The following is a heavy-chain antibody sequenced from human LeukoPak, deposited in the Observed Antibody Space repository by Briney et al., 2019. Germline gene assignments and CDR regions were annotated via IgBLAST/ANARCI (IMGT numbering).Heavy chain of an antibody. Sequence: ASVKVSCKVSGYTLTELSMHWVRQAPGKGLEWMGGFDPEDGETIYAQKFQGRVTMTEDTSTDTAYMELSSLRSEDTAAYYCATPIFGTQLYYMDVWGKGTTVTVSS. CDR2: FDPEDGET. D-gene: IGHD3-3*01. CDR3: ATPIFGTQLYYMDV. CDR1: GYTLTELS. J-gene: IGHJ6*03. V-gene: IGHV1-24*01.